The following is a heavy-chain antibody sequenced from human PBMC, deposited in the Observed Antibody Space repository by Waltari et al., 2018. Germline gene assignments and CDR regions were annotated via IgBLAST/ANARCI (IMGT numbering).Heavy chain of an antibody. CDR1: VFSLGTYG. CDR2: IVVGGGDS. V-gene: IGHV3-30*19. J-gene: IGHJ4*02. D-gene: IGHD2-15*01. Sequence: QVQLVESGGGVVQPGMSLRLSCAASVFSLGTYGMHWVRQAPGKGLEWVALIVVGGGDSFCAESGRGRFTIARDNSKNTLYLDINSLRLDDTAIYYCAKDAVGNTYLDHWGQGTLVTVSS. CDR3: AKDAVGNTYLDH.